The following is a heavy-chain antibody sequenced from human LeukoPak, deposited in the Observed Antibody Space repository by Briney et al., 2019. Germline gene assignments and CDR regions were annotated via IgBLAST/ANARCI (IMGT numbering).Heavy chain of an antibody. D-gene: IGHD3-22*01. V-gene: IGHV3-7*03. J-gene: IGHJ3*02. Sequence: GGSLRLSCAASGFTFSSYAMSWVRRAPGKGLEWVANIKQDGSEKYYVDSVKGRFTISRDNSKNTLYLQMNSLRAEDTAVYYCARGNPYYYDSSGYPRGDAFDIWGQGTMVTVSS. CDR3: ARGNPYYYDSSGYPRGDAFDI. CDR2: IKQDGSEK. CDR1: GFTFSSYA.